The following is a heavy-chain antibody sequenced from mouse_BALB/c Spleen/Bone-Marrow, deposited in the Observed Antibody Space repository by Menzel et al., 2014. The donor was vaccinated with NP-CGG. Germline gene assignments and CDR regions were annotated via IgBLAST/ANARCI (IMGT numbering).Heavy chain of an antibody. CDR1: GYSFTGYN. CDR2: IDPYYGGT. Sequence: EVKLQESGPELEKPGASVKISCKASGYSFTGYNMNWVKQSNGKSLEWIGNIDPYYGGTSYNQKFKGKATLTVDKSSSTAYMQLKSLTSEDSAVYCCARRGTYGSSPYDYAMDYWGQGTSVTVSS. V-gene: IGHV1-39*01. D-gene: IGHD1-1*01. J-gene: IGHJ4*01. CDR3: ARRGTYGSSPYDYAMDY.